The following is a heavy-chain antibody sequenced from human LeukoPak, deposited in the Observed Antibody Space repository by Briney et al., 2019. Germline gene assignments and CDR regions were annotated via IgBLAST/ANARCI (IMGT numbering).Heavy chain of an antibody. CDR3: ARDYYDSSGYWWFDP. CDR2: ISSSSSTI. Sequence: SGGSLRLSCAASGFTFTSYAMNWVRQAPGKGLEWVSYISSSSSTIYYADSVKGRFTISRDNAKNSLYLQMNSLRAEDTAVYYCARDYYDSSGYWWFDPWGQGTLVTVSS. V-gene: IGHV3-48*01. D-gene: IGHD3-22*01. CDR1: GFTFTSYA. J-gene: IGHJ5*02.